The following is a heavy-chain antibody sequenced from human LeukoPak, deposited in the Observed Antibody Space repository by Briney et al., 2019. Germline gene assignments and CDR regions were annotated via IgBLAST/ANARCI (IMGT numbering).Heavy chain of an antibody. D-gene: IGHD1-26*01. CDR1: GYTFTSYG. CDR2: ISAYNGNT. J-gene: IGHJ5*02. Sequence: GASVKVSCKASGYTFTSYGISWVRQAPGQGLEWMGWISAYNGNTNCAQKLQGRVTMTTDTSTSTAYMELRSLRSDDTAVYYCASLRLLSGSYWEWFDPWGQGTLVTVSS. V-gene: IGHV1-18*01. CDR3: ASLRLLSGSYWEWFDP.